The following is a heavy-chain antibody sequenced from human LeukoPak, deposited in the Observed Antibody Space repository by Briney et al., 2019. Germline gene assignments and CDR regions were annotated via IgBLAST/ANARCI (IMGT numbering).Heavy chain of an antibody. CDR3: AKISGYYPSDY. CDR2: IRYDGSNK. V-gene: IGHV3-30*02. Sequence: PGGSLRLSCAASGFTFSSYGMHWVRQAPGKGLEWVAFIRYDGSNKYCADSVKGRFTISRDNSKNTLFLQMNSLRAEDTAVYYCAKISGYYPSDYWGQGTLVTVSS. J-gene: IGHJ4*02. CDR1: GFTFSSYG. D-gene: IGHD3-22*01.